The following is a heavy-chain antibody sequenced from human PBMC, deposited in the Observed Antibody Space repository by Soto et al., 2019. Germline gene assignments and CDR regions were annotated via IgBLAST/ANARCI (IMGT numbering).Heavy chain of an antibody. CDR3: ATLRGLGEVSPYFDY. Sequence: SETLSLTCTVSGGTITSGTSYWSWIRQHPGKGLEWIGYIHHSGRTYHNPSLESRLSISADTSKNQFSLELRSVTAADTAVYYCATLRGLGEVSPYFDYWGQGLRVTVSS. D-gene: IGHD3-10*01. J-gene: IGHJ4*02. V-gene: IGHV4-31*03. CDR1: GGTITSGTSY. CDR2: IHHSGRT.